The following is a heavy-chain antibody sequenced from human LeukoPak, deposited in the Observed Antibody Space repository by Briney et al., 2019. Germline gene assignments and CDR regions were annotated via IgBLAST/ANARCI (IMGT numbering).Heavy chain of an antibody. J-gene: IGHJ4*02. CDR3: ARDATTFLFDY. Sequence: GGSLRLSCAASGFTFSSYAMHWVRQAPGKGLEWVAVISYDGSNKYYADSVKGRFTISRDNSKNTLYLQMNSLRAEDTAVYYCARDATTFLFDYWGQGTLVTVSS. V-gene: IGHV3-30-3*01. CDR2: ISYDGSNK. CDR1: GFTFSSYA. D-gene: IGHD1-26*01.